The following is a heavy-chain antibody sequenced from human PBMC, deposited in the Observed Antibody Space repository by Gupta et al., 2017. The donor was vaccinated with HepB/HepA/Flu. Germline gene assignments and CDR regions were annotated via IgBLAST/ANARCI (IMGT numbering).Heavy chain of an antibody. CDR3: AKAASSGYFDY. CDR2: ISYDGGNK. Sequence: QVQLVESGGGVVQPGRSLRLSCAASAFTFSNYAMHWVRQAPGKGLEWVALISYDGGNKNYADSVKGRFTISRDNSKNTVYLQTNSLRVEDTAVYFCAKAASSGYFDYWGQGALVTVSS. J-gene: IGHJ4*02. D-gene: IGHD2-15*01. CDR1: AFTFSNYA. V-gene: IGHV3-30-3*01.